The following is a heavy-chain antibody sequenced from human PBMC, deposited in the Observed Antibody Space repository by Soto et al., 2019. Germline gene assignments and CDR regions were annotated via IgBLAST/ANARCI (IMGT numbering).Heavy chain of an antibody. CDR2: IYWDDDK. CDR1: GFSLSTSGVG. Sequence: QITLKESGPTLVKPTQTLTLTCTFSGFSLSTSGVGVGWIRQPPGKALEWLALIYWDDDKRYSPSLKSRLTITKDTSKNQVVLTMTNMDPVDTATYYCAHSVWFGELLRPYYFDYWGQGTLVTVSS. CDR3: AHSVWFGELLRPYYFDY. D-gene: IGHD3-10*01. V-gene: IGHV2-5*02. J-gene: IGHJ4*02.